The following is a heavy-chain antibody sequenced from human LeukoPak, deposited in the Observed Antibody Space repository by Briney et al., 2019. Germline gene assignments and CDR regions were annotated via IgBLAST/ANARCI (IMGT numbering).Heavy chain of an antibody. CDR2: ISSSSRTI. D-gene: IGHD5-18*01. Sequence: GGSLRLSCAASGFTFSSYSMNWVRQAPGKGLEWVSYISSSSRTIYYADSVKGRFTISRDNAKNSLYLQMNSLRAEDTAVYYCARDSDTAMVNYWGQGTLVTVSS. CDR1: GFTFSSYS. CDR3: ARDSDTAMVNY. J-gene: IGHJ4*02. V-gene: IGHV3-48*04.